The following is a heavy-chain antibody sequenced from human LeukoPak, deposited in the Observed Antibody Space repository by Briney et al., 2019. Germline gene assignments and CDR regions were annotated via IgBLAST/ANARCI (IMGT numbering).Heavy chain of an antibody. Sequence: RGSLRPSCAVSGFTPSNFPMNWVRPAPPKGLDWVASASRGGDSTYYADTVKGRFTTSRDNTKNALYVQRNSLTAEDTAVYYCVKDLWGDTYGYGEDYWGQGTLVTVSS. CDR3: VKDLWGDTYGYGEDY. D-gene: IGHD5-18*01. CDR2: ASRGGDST. J-gene: IGHJ4*02. CDR1: GFTPSNFP. V-gene: IGHV3-23*01.